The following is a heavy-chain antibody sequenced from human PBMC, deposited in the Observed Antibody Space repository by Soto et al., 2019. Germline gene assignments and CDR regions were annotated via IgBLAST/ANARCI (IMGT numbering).Heavy chain of an antibody. CDR3: AKEXXVGLVGAVAVFDS. CDR1: GFTFNHYG. Sequence: QVQLVESGGGVVQPGRSLRLSCAASGFTFNHYGXHXXXXXXXXGLEWVAATSYDGNNRNYADSVKGRFTISRDNSKNXXXXXXXXXXXXXXXXXXCAKEXXVGLVGAVAVFDSWGQGTLVTVSS. V-gene: IGHV3-33*05. D-gene: IGHD1-26*01. CDR2: TSYDGNNR. J-gene: IGHJ4*02.